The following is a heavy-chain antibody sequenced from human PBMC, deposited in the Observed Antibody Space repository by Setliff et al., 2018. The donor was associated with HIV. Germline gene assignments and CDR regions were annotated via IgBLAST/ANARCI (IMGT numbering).Heavy chain of an antibody. J-gene: IGHJ6*03. CDR1: GGSISSSSYY. V-gene: IGHV4-39*07. CDR2: IYHNGIT. CDR3: ARGFKNEYEFSGYMDV. Sequence: SETLSLTCTVPGGSISSSSYYWGWIRQPPGKGLEWIGSIYHNGITYYNPSLKSRVTISVDTSKNRFSLTLNSVTAADTAVYYCARGFKNEYEFSGYMDVWGNGTMVTVSS. D-gene: IGHD2-15*01.